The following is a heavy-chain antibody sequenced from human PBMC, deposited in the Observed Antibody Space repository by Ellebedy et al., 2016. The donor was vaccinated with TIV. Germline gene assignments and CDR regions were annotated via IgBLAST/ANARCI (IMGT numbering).Heavy chain of an antibody. V-gene: IGHV3-7*04. J-gene: IGHJ4*02. D-gene: IGHD2-15*01. Sequence: PGGSLRLSCVASGFSFSTHYMTWVRQAPGKGLEWLAKINPDGSGADYVDAVHGRFTLSRDNTKNSLYLQMNSLRDEDTAVYYCAKEEWWRFDYWGQGTVVTVSS. CDR3: AKEEWWRFDY. CDR2: INPDGSGA. CDR1: GFSFSTHY.